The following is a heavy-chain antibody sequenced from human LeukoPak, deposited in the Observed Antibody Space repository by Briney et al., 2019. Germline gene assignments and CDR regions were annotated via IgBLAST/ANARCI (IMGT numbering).Heavy chain of an antibody. D-gene: IGHD3-22*01. Sequence: GGSLRLSCAASGFTVSSNYMSWVRQAPGKGLEWVSAISGSGGSTYYADSVKGRFTISRDNSKNTLYLQMNSLRAEDTAVYYCAKVGTYYYDSSGFDYWGQGTLVTVSS. CDR3: AKVGTYYYDSSGFDY. J-gene: IGHJ4*02. CDR2: ISGSGGST. V-gene: IGHV3-23*01. CDR1: GFTVSSNY.